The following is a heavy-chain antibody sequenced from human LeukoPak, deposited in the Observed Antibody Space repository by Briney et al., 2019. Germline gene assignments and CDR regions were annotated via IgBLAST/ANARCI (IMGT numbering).Heavy chain of an antibody. D-gene: IGHD2-15*01. J-gene: IGHJ3*02. CDR1: GFIFRNYP. CDR3: AKDGGSDPDSFDI. V-gene: IGHV3-30*04. CDR2: ISYDGNTQ. Sequence: PGGSLRLSCVGSGFIFRNYPMYWVRQAPGKGLEWVAVISYDGNTQYYADSVKGRFTLSRDNTKNSLYLQMNSLRAEDTAVYYCAKDGGSDPDSFDIWGQGTMVTVSS.